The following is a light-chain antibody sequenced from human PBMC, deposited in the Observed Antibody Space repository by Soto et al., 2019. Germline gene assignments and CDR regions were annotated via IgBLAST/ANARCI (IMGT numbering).Light chain of an antibody. CDR2: WAS. CDR1: QSVLYSSNNKNY. Sequence: DIVMTQSPDSLAVSLGERATINCKTSQSVLYSSNNKNYLTWYQQKPGQPPKLLISWASTRESGVPDRFSGRGSGTEFTLTISSLQAEDVAIYYCQQYFSTPRTFGQGTRLEIK. V-gene: IGKV4-1*01. J-gene: IGKJ2*01. CDR3: QQYFSTPRT.